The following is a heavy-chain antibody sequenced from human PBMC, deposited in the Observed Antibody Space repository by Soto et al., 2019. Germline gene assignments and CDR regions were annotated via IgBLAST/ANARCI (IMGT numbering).Heavy chain of an antibody. CDR3: ARCIAAAGTWGGGMDV. CDR2: INPNSGGT. CDR1: GYTFTGYY. J-gene: IGHJ6*02. D-gene: IGHD6-13*01. Sequence: QVQLVQSGAEVKKPGASVKVSCKASGYTFTGYYMHWVRQAPGQGLEWMGWINPNSGGTNYAQKFQGRVTKARDTSISTAYMELGRLRSDDTAVYYCARCIAAAGTWGGGMDVWGQGTTVTVSS. V-gene: IGHV1-2*02.